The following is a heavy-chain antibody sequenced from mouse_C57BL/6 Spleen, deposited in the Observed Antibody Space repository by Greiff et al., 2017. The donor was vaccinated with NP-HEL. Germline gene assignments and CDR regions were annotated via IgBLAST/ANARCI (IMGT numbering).Heavy chain of an antibody. CDR1: GYTFTSYW. J-gene: IGHJ3*01. CDR2: IHPNSGST. Sequence: QVQLKQPGAELVKPGASVKLSCKASGYTFTSYWMHWVKQRPGQGLEWIGMIHPNSGSTNYNEKFKSKATLTVDKSSSTAYMQLSSLTSEDSAVYYCARYDYDLAWFAYWGQGTLVTVSA. CDR3: ARYDYDLAWFAY. V-gene: IGHV1-64*01. D-gene: IGHD2-4*01.